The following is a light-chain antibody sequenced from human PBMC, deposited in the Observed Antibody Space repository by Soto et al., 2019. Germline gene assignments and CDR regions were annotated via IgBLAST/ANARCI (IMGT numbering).Light chain of an antibody. CDR2: AAS. V-gene: IGKV1-39*01. CDR3: QQYNSYPWT. Sequence: DIQMTQSPSSLSASVSDRVIITCRASQSISGSFNWYQQKPGKAPKLLIYAASSLQSGVPSRFSGSGSGTDFTLTISCLQSDDFATYYCQQYNSYPWTFGQGTKVDIK. CDR1: QSISGS. J-gene: IGKJ1*01.